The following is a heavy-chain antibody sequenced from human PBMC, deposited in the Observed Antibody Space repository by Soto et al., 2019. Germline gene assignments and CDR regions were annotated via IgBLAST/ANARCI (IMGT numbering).Heavy chain of an antibody. J-gene: IGHJ4*02. CDR3: ARLRFIFMAPDFDS. Sequence: EVQLVESGGGLVQPGGSLRLSCAASGFTFTSYWMSWVRQAPGKGLEWVANIKQDGTAKYYADPVKGRFTVSRDNGKSSLYLQMDSLRDDDTAVYRCARLRFIFMAPDFDSWGQGTLVTVSS. CDR1: GFTFTSYW. V-gene: IGHV3-7*05. CDR2: IKQDGTAK. D-gene: IGHD3-16*01.